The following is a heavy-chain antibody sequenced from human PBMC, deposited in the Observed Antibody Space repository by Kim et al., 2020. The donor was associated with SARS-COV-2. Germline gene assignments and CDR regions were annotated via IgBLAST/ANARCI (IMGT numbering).Heavy chain of an antibody. Sequence: GGSLRLSCAASGFTFSSYAMSWVRQAPGKGLEWVSAISGSGGSTYYADSVKGRFTISRDNSKNTLYLQMNSLRAEDTAVYYCASGDDSSGYYFSPDWGQGTLVTVSS. CDR3: ASGDDSSGYYFSPD. D-gene: IGHD3-22*01. J-gene: IGHJ4*02. CDR2: ISGSGGST. V-gene: IGHV3-23*01. CDR1: GFTFSSYA.